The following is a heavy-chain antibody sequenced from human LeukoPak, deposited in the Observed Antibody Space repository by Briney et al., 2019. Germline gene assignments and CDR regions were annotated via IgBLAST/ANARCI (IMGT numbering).Heavy chain of an antibody. V-gene: IGHV1-8*01. Sequence: GASVKVSCKASGYTFTNYDINWVRQATGQGLEWMGWMNPNSGNTGYAHKFQGRVTMTRNTSISTAYMQLSSLRFEDTAVYYCARGEGGYAFSRFDPWGQGTLVTVSS. J-gene: IGHJ5*02. CDR1: GYTFTNYD. CDR3: ARGEGGYAFSRFDP. D-gene: IGHD3-16*01. CDR2: MNPNSGNT.